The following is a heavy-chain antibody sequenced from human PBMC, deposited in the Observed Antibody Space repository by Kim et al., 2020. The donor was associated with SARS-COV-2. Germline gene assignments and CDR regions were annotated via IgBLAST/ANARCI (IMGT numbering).Heavy chain of an antibody. J-gene: IGHJ4*02. D-gene: IGHD6-13*01. CDR2: IRDGAEGK. CDR1: GVTFSSSA. Sequence: GGSLRLSCAASGVTFSSSAMSWVRQAPGKGLEWVSAIRDGAEGKHYADSVKGRFTISRDDSANTLYLQMSSLRVEDTAVYYCAKVVWGAKAGTNYWGQG. V-gene: IGHV3-23*01. CDR3: AKVVWGAKAGTNY.